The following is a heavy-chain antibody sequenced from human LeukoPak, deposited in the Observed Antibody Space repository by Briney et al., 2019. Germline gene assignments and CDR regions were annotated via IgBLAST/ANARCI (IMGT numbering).Heavy chain of an antibody. D-gene: IGHD1-14*01. CDR2: IYYSGST. CDR1: GGSITSYY. CDR3: ARGTTMIGTNWFDP. Sequence: SETLSLTCTVSGGSITSYYWSWIRQPPGKGLEWIAYIYYSGSTNYNPSLKSRVTISVDTSKNQFSLKLNSMTAADTAAYYCARGTTMIGTNWFDPWGQGTLVTVSS. V-gene: IGHV4-59*01. J-gene: IGHJ5*02.